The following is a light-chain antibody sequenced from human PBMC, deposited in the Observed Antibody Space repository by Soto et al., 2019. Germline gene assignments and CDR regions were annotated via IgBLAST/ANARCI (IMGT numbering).Light chain of an antibody. Sequence: EIVLTQAPGTLSLSPEERATLSCRASRRFASSYVAWYQQKPGQAPRLVIYAASIRATGIPDRFSGSASGTDFTLTISRLDPEDCAVYYCQQYGSSPPYSFGQGTKLEIK. CDR1: RRFASSY. CDR2: AAS. J-gene: IGKJ2*01. V-gene: IGKV3-20*01. CDR3: QQYGSSPPYS.